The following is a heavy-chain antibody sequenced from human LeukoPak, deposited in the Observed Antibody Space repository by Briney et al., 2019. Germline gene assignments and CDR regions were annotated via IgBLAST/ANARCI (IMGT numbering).Heavy chain of an antibody. V-gene: IGHV1-2*02. CDR1: GYTFTDYY. J-gene: IGHJ3*02. CDR2: INPNSGGT. Sequence: ASVKVSCKASGYTFTDYYMHWVRQAPGQGLEWMGWINPNSGGTNYAQKFQGRVTMTRDTSISTAYMELSGLRSDDTAVYFCARDSDYGGNSAAIWGQGTMVTVSS. CDR3: ARDSDYGGNSAAI. D-gene: IGHD4-23*01.